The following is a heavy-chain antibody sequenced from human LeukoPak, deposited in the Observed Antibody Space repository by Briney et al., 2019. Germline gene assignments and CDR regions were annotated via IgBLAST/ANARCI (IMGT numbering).Heavy chain of an antibody. CDR3: VRNTPISLTDY. CDR2: ISSSSTI. D-gene: IGHD2-15*01. V-gene: IGHV3-48*04. J-gene: IGHJ4*02. CDR1: GFTFSSYS. Sequence: PGGSLRLSCAASGFTFSSYSMNWVRQAPGKGLEWVSYISSSSTIYYADSVKGRFTISRDNAKNSLYLQMNSLRAEDTAVYYCVRNTPISLTDYWGQGTLVTVSS.